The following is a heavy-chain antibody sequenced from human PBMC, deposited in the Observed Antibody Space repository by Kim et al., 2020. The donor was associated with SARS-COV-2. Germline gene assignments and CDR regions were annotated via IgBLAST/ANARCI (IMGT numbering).Heavy chain of an antibody. D-gene: IGHD3-10*01. J-gene: IGHJ4*02. V-gene: IGHV1-2*04. Sequence: AQRVQGWVTMTRDTAISTAYMELSRLRSDDTAVYYCARNAGRFGEPFDYWGQGTLVTVSS. CDR3: ARNAGRFGEPFDY.